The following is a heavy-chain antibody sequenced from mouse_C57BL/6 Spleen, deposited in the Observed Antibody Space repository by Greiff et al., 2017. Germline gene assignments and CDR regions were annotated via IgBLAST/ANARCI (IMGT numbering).Heavy chain of an antibody. CDR1: GYTFTDYY. J-gene: IGHJ2*01. Sequence: QVQLKQSGAELVRPGASVKLSCKASGYTFTDYYINWVKQRPGQGLEWIARIYPGSGNTYYNEKFKGKATLTAEKSSSTAYMQLSSLTSEDSAVYFCAREGLNFDYWGQGTTLTVSS. V-gene: IGHV1-76*01. CDR2: IYPGSGNT. CDR3: AREGLNFDY.